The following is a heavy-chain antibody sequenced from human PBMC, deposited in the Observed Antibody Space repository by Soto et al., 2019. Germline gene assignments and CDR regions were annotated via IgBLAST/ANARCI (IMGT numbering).Heavy chain of an antibody. V-gene: IGHV3-30-3*01. CDR1: GFTFSSYA. CDR2: ISYDGSNK. J-gene: IGHJ6*02. CDR3: ARERAATPPDYYGMDV. Sequence: GGSLRLSCAASGFTFSSYAMHWVRQAPGKGLEWVAVISYDGSNKYYADSVKGRFTISRDNSKNTLYLQMNSLRAEDMAVYYCARERAATPPDYYGMDVWGQGTTVTVSS. D-gene: IGHD2-15*01.